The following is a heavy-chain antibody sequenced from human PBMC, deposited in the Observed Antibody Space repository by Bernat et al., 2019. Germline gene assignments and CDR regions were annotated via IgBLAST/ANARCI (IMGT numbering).Heavy chain of an antibody. CDR3: ARIRPGDRTDY. V-gene: IGHV3-11*06. Sequence: QVQLVESGGGLVKPGGSLRLSCEASGFTFSDNYMNWIRRAPGKGLECVSYISSSATYTNYADSVRGRFTISRDNAKSTLYLQMNSLRPEDTAVYYCARIRPGDRTDYWGQGTLVTVSS. J-gene: IGHJ4*02. D-gene: IGHD3-22*01. CDR1: GFTFSDNY. CDR2: ISSSATYT.